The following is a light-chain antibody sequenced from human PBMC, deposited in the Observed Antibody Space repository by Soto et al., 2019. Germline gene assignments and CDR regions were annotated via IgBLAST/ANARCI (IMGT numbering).Light chain of an antibody. CDR1: SSDVGGYDF. J-gene: IGLJ3*02. Sequence: QSALTQPASVSGSPGQSITISCTGTSSDVGGYDFVSWYQQHPGKAPKLVIYEVYKRPSGVPARFSGSKSGNTASLTVSGLQAEDEADYHCFSYGGSHNLGVFGGGTKLTVL. CDR3: FSYGGSHNLGV. V-gene: IGLV2-8*01. CDR2: EVY.